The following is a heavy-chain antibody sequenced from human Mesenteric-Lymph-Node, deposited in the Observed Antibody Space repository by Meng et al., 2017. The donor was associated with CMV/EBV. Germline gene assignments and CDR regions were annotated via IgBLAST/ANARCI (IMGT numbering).Heavy chain of an antibody. V-gene: IGHV3-9*01. D-gene: IGHD2-2*01. J-gene: IGHJ6*02. CDR3: AKEIKSKYCTSSGCSLPCAMDV. CDR2: ISWNSGNI. Sequence: SLKISCATFGFNFDEYAMHWVRQAPGKGLEWVSGISWNSGNIGYADSVKGRFTISRDNAKNSLFLQMDSLRPEDTALYYCAKEIKSKYCTSSGCSLPCAMDVWGQGTTVTVSS. CDR1: GFNFDEYA.